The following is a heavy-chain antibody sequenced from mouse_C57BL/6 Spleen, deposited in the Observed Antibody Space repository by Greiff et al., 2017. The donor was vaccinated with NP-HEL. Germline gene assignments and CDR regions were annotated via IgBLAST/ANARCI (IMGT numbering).Heavy chain of an antibody. CDR1: GYTFTSYW. CDR3: ARDYSKGYFDV. V-gene: IGHV1-50*01. CDR2: IDPSDSYT. D-gene: IGHD2-5*01. Sequence: QVQLQQPGAELVKPGASVKLSCKASGYTFTSYWMQWVKQRPGQGLEWIGEIDPSDSYTNYNQKFKGKATLTVDTSSSTAYMQLSSLTSEDSAVYYCARDYSKGYFDVWGTGTTVTVSS. J-gene: IGHJ1*03.